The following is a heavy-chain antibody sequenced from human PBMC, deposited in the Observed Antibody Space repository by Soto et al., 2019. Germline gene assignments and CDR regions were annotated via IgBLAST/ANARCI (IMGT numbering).Heavy chain of an antibody. CDR2: IYYSGST. CDR3: ATSTVTGWFDP. Sequence: PSETLSLTCTVSGGSISSYYWSWIRQPPGKGLEWIGYIYYSGSTYYNPSLKSRVTISVDTSKNQFSLKLSSVTAADTAVYYCATSTVTGWFDPWGQGTLVTVSS. V-gene: IGHV4-59*04. J-gene: IGHJ5*02. CDR1: GGSISSYY. D-gene: IGHD4-17*01.